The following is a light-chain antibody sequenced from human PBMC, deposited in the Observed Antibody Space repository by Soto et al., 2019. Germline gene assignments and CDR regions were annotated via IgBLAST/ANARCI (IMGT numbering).Light chain of an antibody. J-gene: IGLJ2*01. CDR1: SSNIGAGYD. CDR3: LSFDSSLSVV. CDR2: GNT. V-gene: IGLV1-40*01. Sequence: QPVLTQPPSVSGAPGQRVTISCTGSSSNIGAGYDVHWYQQLPGRAPKLLIYGNTNRPSGVPDRFSGSKSGTSASLAITGLQAVDEADYYCLSFDSSLSVVFGGGTKLTVL.